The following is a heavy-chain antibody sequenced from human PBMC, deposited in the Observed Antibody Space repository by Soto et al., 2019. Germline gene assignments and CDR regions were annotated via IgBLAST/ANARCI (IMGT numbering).Heavy chain of an antibody. CDR2: INPSGGST. V-gene: IGHV1-46*03. J-gene: IGHJ5*02. CDR3: ARIQGSGITRTTGWFDP. Sequence: QVQLVQSGAEVKKPGASVKVSCKASGYTFTSYYMHWVRQAPGQGLEWMGIINPSGGSTSYAQKFQGRVTMTTDTSTSTVYMELSSLRSEDTAVYYCARIQGSGITRTTGWFDPWGQGTLVTVSS. D-gene: IGHD1-20*01. CDR1: GYTFTSYY.